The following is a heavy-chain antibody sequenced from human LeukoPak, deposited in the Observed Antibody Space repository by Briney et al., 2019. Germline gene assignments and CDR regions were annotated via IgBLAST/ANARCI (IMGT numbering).Heavy chain of an antibody. V-gene: IGHV3-74*01. J-gene: IGHJ4*02. CDR2: INSGGSST. CDR1: GFTFSSYW. D-gene: IGHD3-10*01. CDR3: ARAFMVRGVIIGGIDY. Sequence: GGSLRLSCAASGFTFSSYWIHWVRQAPGKGLVWVSRINSGGSSTSYADSVKGRFTISRDNAKNTLYLQMNSLRAEDTAVYYCARAFMVRGVIIGGIDYWGQGTLVTVSS.